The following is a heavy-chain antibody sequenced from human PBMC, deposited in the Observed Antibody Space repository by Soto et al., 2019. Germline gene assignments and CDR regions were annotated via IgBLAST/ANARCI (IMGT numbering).Heavy chain of an antibody. CDR3: ARGRLDYYGSGSYYGDY. Sequence: SETLSLTCAVYGGSFSGYYWSWIRQPPGKGLEWIGEINHSGSTNYNPSLKSRVTISVDTSKNQFSLKLSSVTAADTAVYYCARGRLDYYGSGSYYGDYWGQGTLVTVSS. D-gene: IGHD3-10*01. V-gene: IGHV4-34*01. J-gene: IGHJ4*02. CDR2: INHSGST. CDR1: GGSFSGYY.